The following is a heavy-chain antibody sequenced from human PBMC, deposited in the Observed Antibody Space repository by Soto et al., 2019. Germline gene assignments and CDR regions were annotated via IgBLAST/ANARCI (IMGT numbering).Heavy chain of an antibody. CDR2: INAGNGNT. V-gene: IGHV1-3*01. CDR3: ARVDQIAVVPAAIQGYYYYGMDV. CDR1: GYIFTSYA. Sequence: QVQLVQSGAEVKRPGASVKVSCKASGYIFTSYAMHWVRQAPGQRPEWMGWINAGNGNTKYSQNFQDRVTITADESTSTAYMELSSLRSEDTAVYYCARVDQIAVVPAAIQGYYYYGMDVWGQGTTVTVSS. J-gene: IGHJ6*02. D-gene: IGHD2-2*02.